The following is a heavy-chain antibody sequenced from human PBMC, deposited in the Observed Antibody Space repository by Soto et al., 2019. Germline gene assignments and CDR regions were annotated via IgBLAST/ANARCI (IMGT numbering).Heavy chain of an antibody. CDR3: ASRVGSGTTVPDAFDI. CDR2: ISSSSSDT. V-gene: IGHV3-11*06. D-gene: IGHD3-10*01. CDR1: GFTFSDYY. J-gene: IGHJ3*02. Sequence: GGSLRLSCAASGFTFSDYYRSWIRQAPGKGLEWVSYISSSSSDTNYADSVKGRFTISRDNAKNSLYLQMNSLRAEDTAVYYCASRVGSGTTVPDAFDILGQGTMVTVSS.